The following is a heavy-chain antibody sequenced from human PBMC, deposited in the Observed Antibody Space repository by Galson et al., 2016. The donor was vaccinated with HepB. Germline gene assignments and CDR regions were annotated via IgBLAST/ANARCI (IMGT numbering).Heavy chain of an antibody. CDR3: ARGYSSSWYLYYFDY. CDR2: IWYDGSNK. D-gene: IGHD6-13*01. CDR1: GLTFSNYG. Sequence: LRLSCAASGLTFSNYGMHWVRQAPGKGLEWVAVIWYDGSNKYYADSVKGRFTISRDNSKSTLYLQMNSLRAEDTAVYYCARGYSSSWYLYYFDYWGQGTLVTVSS. J-gene: IGHJ4*02. V-gene: IGHV3-33*01.